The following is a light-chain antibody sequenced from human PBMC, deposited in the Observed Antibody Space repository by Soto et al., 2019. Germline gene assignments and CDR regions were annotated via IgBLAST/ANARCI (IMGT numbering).Light chain of an antibody. V-gene: IGKV1-5*01. CDR3: QQHNGYSERM. CDR2: DAS. J-gene: IGKJ1*01. CDR1: QSISSW. Sequence: DIQMTQSPSTLSAYVGDRVTITCRASQSISSWLAWYQQKPGKAPKLLIYDASSLESGVPSRFSGSGSGTEFTLTISSLQPDDFATYYCQQHNGYSERMFGQGTKVDI.